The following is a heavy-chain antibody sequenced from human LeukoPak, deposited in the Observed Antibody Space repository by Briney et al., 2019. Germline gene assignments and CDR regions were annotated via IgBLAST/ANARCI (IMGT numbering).Heavy chain of an antibody. V-gene: IGHV4-4*07. Sequence: SETLSLTCTVSGGSISSYYWSWIRQPAGKGLEWIGRIYTSGSTNYNPSLKSRVTMSVDTSKNQFSLKLSSVTAADTAVYYCARSPNDFWSGYYDLNWFDPWGQGTLVTVSS. CDR2: IYTSGST. J-gene: IGHJ5*02. CDR3: ARSPNDFWSGYYDLNWFDP. CDR1: GGSISSYY. D-gene: IGHD3-3*01.